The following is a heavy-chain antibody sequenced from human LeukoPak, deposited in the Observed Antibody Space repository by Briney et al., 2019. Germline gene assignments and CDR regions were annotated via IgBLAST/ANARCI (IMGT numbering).Heavy chain of an antibody. CDR1: GGCISSYY. D-gene: IGHD6-13*01. J-gene: IGHJ6*02. V-gene: IGHV4-4*07. CDR2: IYTSGST. CDR3: ASLSRAYYYYGMDV. Sequence: SETLSLTCTVSGGCISSYYWSWIRQPAGKGLEWIGRIYTSGSTNYNPSLKSRVTMSVDTSKNQFSLKLSSVTAADTAVYYCASLSRAYYYYGMDVWGQGTTVTVSS.